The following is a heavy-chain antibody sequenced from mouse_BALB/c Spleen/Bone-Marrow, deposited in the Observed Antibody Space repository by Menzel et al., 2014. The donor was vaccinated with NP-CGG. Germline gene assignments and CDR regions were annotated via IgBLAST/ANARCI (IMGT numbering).Heavy chain of an antibody. CDR1: EYEFPSHD. CDR2: INSDGGST. V-gene: IGHV5-2*01. Sequence: EVKLVESGGGLVQPGESLKLSCESNEYEFPSHDMSWVRKTPEKRLGLVAAINSDGGSTFYPDTMERRFIISRDNTKXTLYLQMSSLRSEDTALYYCARQGDYGSSWFAYWGQGTLVTVSA. CDR3: ARQGDYGSSWFAY. J-gene: IGHJ3*01. D-gene: IGHD1-1*01.